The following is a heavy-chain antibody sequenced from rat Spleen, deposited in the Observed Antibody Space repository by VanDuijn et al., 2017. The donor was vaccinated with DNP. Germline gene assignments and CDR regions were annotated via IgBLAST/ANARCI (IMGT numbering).Heavy chain of an antibody. D-gene: IGHD4-3*01. J-gene: IGHJ3*01. CDR2: ISYSGST. CDR1: GYSITSNF. Sequence: VQLQESGPGLVKPSQSLSLTCSVTGYSITSNFWGWIRKFPGNKMEYIGHISYSGSTNYNPSLKSRISITRDTSKNQFFLQLNSVTTEDTATYYCARWGYNSGDWFAYWGQGTLVTVSS. V-gene: IGHV3-1*01. CDR3: ARWGYNSGDWFAY.